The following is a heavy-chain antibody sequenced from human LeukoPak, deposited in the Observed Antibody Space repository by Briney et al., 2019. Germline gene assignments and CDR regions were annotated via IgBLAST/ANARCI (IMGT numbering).Heavy chain of an antibody. CDR3: AKRGVVIRGILVVGYHQEAYHYDF. Sequence: GGSLRLSCVVSGISPSDYAMTSVRQTPGKGLEWVSYISERGGITTYADSVKGRFTISKGTSLNTLYLQMNNLRGDVTAVYFCAKRGVVIRGILVVGYHQEAYHYDFWGQGVLVTVSS. V-gene: IGHV3-23*01. CDR1: GISPSDYA. J-gene: IGHJ4*02. CDR2: ISERGGIT. D-gene: IGHD3-10*01.